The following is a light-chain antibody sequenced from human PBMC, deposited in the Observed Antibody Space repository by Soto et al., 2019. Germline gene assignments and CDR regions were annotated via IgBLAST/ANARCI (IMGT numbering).Light chain of an antibody. CDR3: QQYGSSYPYT. CDR2: GSS. CDR1: QSVSNNY. Sequence: EVVLTQSPGTLSLSPGERATLSCRASQSVSNNYFAWYQQKPGQAPRLLIFGSSDRAAGSPHRFSGSGSGRDFTLTISSLQPDDFVVYYCQQYGSSYPYTFGQGTKVEIK. J-gene: IGKJ2*01. V-gene: IGKV3-20*01.